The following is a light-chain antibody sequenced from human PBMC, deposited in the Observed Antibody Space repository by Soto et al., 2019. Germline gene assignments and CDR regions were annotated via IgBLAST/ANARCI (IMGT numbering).Light chain of an antibody. Sequence: DIQMTQSPSSLSASAGERVTITCRASQPISTYLNCYQQRAGQAPKLLIYAASTLQSGVPSRFIGSGSGTNFTLTKTSLQPEDSATYYGQQRNSTPLTFGGGTKRGIK. CDR3: QQRNSTPLT. J-gene: IGKJ4*01. V-gene: IGKV1-39*01. CDR2: AAS. CDR1: QPISTY.